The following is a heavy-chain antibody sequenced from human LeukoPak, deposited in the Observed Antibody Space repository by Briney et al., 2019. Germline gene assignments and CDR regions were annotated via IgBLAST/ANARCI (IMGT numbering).Heavy chain of an antibody. Sequence: SETLSLTCTVSGGSISSSSYYWGWIRQPPGKGLEWIGSIYYSGSTYYNPSLKSRVTISLDTSKNQFSLKLSSVTAADTAVYYCASVRRGFGESSKYYAYYYMGVWGKGTTVTISS. D-gene: IGHD3-10*01. CDR3: ASVRRGFGESSKYYAYYYMGV. CDR2: IYYSGST. V-gene: IGHV4-39*01. J-gene: IGHJ6*03. CDR1: GGSISSSSYY.